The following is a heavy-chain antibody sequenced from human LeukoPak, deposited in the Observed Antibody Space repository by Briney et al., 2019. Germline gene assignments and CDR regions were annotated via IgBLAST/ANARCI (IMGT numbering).Heavy chain of an antibody. V-gene: IGHV3-48*01. CDR1: GFTFSRNS. CDR2: IGSSDSPI. J-gene: IGHJ4*02. D-gene: IGHD4-11*01. CDR3: ARKPTATTVTTFNNY. Sequence: PGGSLRLSCAASGFTFSRNSMNWVRQAPGKGLEWLSYIGSSDSPIYYADSVKGRFTISRDNANNLLYLQMNSLRAEDTAVYYCARKPTATTVTTFNNYWGQGTLVTVSS.